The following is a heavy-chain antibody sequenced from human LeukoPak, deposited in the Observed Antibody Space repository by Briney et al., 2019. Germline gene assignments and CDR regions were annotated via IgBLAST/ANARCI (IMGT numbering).Heavy chain of an antibody. CDR1: GGTFSSYA. CDR3: ARSIFGVVINPPYNWFDP. V-gene: IGHV1-69*05. CDR2: IVPIFGTA. Sequence: SVKVSCKXSGGTFSSYAISWVRQAPGQGLEWMGGIVPIFGTANYAQKFQGRVTITTDESTSTAYMELSSLRSEDTAVYYCARSIFGVVINPPYNWFDPWGQGTLVTVSS. D-gene: IGHD3-3*01. J-gene: IGHJ5*02.